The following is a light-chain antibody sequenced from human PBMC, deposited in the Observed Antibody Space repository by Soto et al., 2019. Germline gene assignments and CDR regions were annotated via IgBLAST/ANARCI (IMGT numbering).Light chain of an antibody. CDR1: QSVSSNY. CDR3: QQYGSSPPEKT. V-gene: IGKV3-20*01. J-gene: IGKJ1*01. Sequence: EIVLTQSPGTLSLSAGERATLSCRASQSVSSNYLVWYQQKPGQAPSLLIYGASRRATGIPDRFSGSGSGTDFTLTISRLEPEDFAVYYCQQYGSSPPEKTFGQGTKVEIK. CDR2: GAS.